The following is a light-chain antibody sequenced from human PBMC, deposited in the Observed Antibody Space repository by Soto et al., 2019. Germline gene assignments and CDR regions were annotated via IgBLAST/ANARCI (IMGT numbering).Light chain of an antibody. CDR3: WSYAGSNTVV. CDR2: EGN. V-gene: IGLV2-23*01. CDR1: SSDVGSYNL. Sequence: QSALTQPASVSGSPGQSITISCTGTSSDVGSYNLVSWFQQHPGKAPKLMIYEGNKRPSGVSNRFSGSKSGNTASLTISGLQAEDEADYYCWSYAGSNTVVFGEGTKLTVL. J-gene: IGLJ2*01.